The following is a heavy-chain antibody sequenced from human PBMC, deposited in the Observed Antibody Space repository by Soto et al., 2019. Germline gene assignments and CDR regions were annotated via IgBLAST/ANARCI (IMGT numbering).Heavy chain of an antibody. CDR3: ARVGKYGSPYYYYYYMDV. D-gene: IGHD6-6*01. Sequence: ASVKVSCKASGYTFTSYGISWVRQAPGQGLEWMGWISAYNGNTNYAQKLQGRVTMTTDTSTSTAYMELRSLRSDDTAVYYCARVGKYGSPYYYYYYMDVWGKGTTVTVSS. V-gene: IGHV1-18*01. CDR2: ISAYNGNT. CDR1: GYTFTSYG. J-gene: IGHJ6*03.